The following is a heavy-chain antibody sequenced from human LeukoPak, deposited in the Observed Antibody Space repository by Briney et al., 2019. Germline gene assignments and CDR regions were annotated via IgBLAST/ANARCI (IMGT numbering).Heavy chain of an antibody. CDR3: AKDLGPYGWENPFDY. CDR2: IRYDGSNK. CDR1: GFTFNSYG. D-gene: IGHD1-26*01. Sequence: AGGSLRLSCAASGFTFNSYGMHWVRQTPGKGLEWVTFIRYDGSNKYYADSVKGRFTISRDNSKNTLYLQMNSLRAEDTAVFYCAKDLGPYGWENPFDYWGQGTLVTVSS. V-gene: IGHV3-30*02. J-gene: IGHJ4*02.